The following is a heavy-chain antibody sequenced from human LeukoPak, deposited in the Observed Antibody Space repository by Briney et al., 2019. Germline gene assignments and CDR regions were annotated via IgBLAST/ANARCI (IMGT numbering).Heavy chain of an antibody. J-gene: IGHJ5*02. D-gene: IGHD4-17*01. CDR3: ARHVGDYVHWFDP. CDR2: INPTGGST. V-gene: IGHV1-46*01. CDR1: GYTFTSYY. Sequence: ASVKVSCKASGYTFTSYYMHWVRQAPGQGLEWMGLINPTGGSTGYAQKFQGRVTMTRDMSTSTDYMELSSLRSEDTAVYYCARHVGDYVHWFDPWGQGTLVTVSS.